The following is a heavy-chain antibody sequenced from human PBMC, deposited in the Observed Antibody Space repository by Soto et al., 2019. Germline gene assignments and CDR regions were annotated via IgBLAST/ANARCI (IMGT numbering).Heavy chain of an antibody. Sequence: VQLVESGGGLVQPGGSLRLSCAASGFTFSSYSLNWVRQAPGKGLEWVSYISSSSSTNYYADSVKGRFTISRDNADNSMYLQMNSLREEDTAVYYCARDLAGTWTYYYDSRGRTDYWGEGTLVTVSS. V-gene: IGHV3-48*02. CDR2: ISSSSSTN. CDR1: GFTFSSYS. D-gene: IGHD3-22*01. CDR3: ARDLAGTWTYYYDSRGRTDY. J-gene: IGHJ4*02.